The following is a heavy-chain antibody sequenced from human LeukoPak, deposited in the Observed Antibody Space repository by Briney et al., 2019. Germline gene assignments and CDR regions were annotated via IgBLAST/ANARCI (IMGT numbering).Heavy chain of an antibody. V-gene: IGHV5-51*01. CDR3: ARGRDGSLDY. J-gene: IGHJ4*02. Sequence: GESLKISCQGSGYSFTNYWINWVRQMPGKGLEWMGIIYPGDSDTRYSPSFQGQVTISVDKSTNTAYLQWRSLKASDIAIYFCARGRDGSLDYWGQGTLVTVSS. CDR2: IYPGDSDT. CDR1: GYSFTNYW. D-gene: IGHD3-10*01.